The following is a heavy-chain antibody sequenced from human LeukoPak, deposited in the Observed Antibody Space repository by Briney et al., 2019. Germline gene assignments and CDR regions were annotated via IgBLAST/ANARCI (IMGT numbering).Heavy chain of an antibody. V-gene: IGHV1-69*04. CDR2: IIPILGIA. CDR1: GGTFSSYA. D-gene: IGHD5-18*01. CDR3: ASGLPNLRGYSYGLLDY. Sequence: SVKVSCKASGGTFSSYAISWVRQAPGQGLEWMGRIIPILGIANYAQKFQGRVTITADKSTSTAYMGLSSLRSEDTAVYYCASGLPNLRGYSYGLLDYWGQGTLVTVSS. J-gene: IGHJ4*02.